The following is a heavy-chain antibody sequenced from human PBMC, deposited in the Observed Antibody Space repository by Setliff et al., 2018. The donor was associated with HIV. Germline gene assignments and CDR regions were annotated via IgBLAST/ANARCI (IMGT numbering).Heavy chain of an antibody. CDR1: NGSFSNYY. D-gene: IGHD5-18*01. Sequence: PSETLSLTCAVYNGSFSNYYWTWIRQPPGKGLEWIGEINHSGSTNYNPSLKSRVTISVDTSKNQLSLKLSSVSAADTAVYYCARTRGYSLYYFDYWGQGTLVTVSS. J-gene: IGHJ4*02. CDR2: INHSGST. CDR3: ARTRGYSLYYFDY. V-gene: IGHV4-34*01.